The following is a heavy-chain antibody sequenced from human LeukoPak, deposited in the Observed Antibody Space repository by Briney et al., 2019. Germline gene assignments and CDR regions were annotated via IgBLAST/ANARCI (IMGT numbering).Heavy chain of an antibody. CDR3: ARDQNEGYGDYFYYFDY. CDR2: LWYDGSNK. CDR1: GFTFSSYG. Sequence: GGSLRLSCAASGFTFSSYGMHWVRRAPGKGLEWVAVLWYDGSNKYYVDSVKGRFTISRDNSKNTLYLQMNSLRAEDTAVYYCARDQNEGYGDYFYYFDYWGQGTLVTVSS. D-gene: IGHD4-17*01. V-gene: IGHV3-33*01. J-gene: IGHJ4*02.